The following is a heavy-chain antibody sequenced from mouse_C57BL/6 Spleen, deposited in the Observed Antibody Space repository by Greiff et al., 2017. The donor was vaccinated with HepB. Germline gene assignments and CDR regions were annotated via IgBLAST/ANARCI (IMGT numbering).Heavy chain of an antibody. Sequence: QVQLKQSGPELVKPGASVKISCKASGYAFSSSWMHWVKQRPGKGLEWIGRIYPGDGDTNYNGKFKGKATLTADKSSSTAYMQLSSLTSEDSAVYFWARESHYYGSSYGYFDYWGQGTTLTVSS. CDR1: GYAFSSSW. D-gene: IGHD1-1*01. CDR3: ARESHYYGSSYGYFDY. CDR2: IYPGDGDT. J-gene: IGHJ2*01. V-gene: IGHV1-82*01.